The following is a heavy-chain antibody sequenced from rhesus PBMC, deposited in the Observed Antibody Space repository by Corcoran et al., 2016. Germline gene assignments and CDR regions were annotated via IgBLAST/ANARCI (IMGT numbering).Heavy chain of an antibody. CDR3: ASEFVY. Sequence: QVQLQESGPGLVKPSETLSLTCAVSGASISSYWWTWIRQPPGKGLEWIGEINGNSGSTDYNPTLKSRVTISKDASKNQFSLKLSSVTAADTAVYYCASEFVYWGQGVLVTVSS. V-gene: IGHV4-80*01. CDR1: GASISSYW. CDR2: INGNSGST. J-gene: IGHJ4*01.